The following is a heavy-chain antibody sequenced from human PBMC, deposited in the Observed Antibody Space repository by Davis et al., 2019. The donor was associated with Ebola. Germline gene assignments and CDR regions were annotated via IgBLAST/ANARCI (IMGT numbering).Heavy chain of an antibody. J-gene: IGHJ6*02. CDR2: VNYARDT. CDR3: TRDRGLTTTGGVGMDV. D-gene: IGHD1/OR15-1a*01. CDR1: GASISDDY. Sequence: SETLSLTCTVPGASISDDYWNWIPQSPGKGLEWIGYVNYARDTTYNPSLQSRVTISVDMSKNLVSLRLNSVTAADTAVYYCTRDRGLTTTGGVGMDVWGQGTTVTVSS. V-gene: IGHV4-59*01.